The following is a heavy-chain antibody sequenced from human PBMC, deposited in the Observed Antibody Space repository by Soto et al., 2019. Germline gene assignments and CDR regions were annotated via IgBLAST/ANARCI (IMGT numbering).Heavy chain of an antibody. CDR1: GFTFGNYD. Sequence: EVQLLESGGGLIQPGGSLSLSCAASGFTFGNYDMSWVRQAPGEGLEWVSGISGGGEDFYAGSSPVRFTISRDNSQNTVFLQMNSLRAEDTAVYYCACISWSGSRFGGYWGQGILVTDSS. V-gene: IGHV3-23*01. CDR3: ACISWSGSRFGGY. CDR2: ISGGGED. J-gene: IGHJ4*02. D-gene: IGHD3-10*01.